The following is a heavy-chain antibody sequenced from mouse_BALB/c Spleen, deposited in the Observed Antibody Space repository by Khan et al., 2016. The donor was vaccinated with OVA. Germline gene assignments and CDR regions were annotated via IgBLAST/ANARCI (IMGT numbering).Heavy chain of an antibody. D-gene: IGHD2-4*01. J-gene: IGHJ3*01. Sequence: EVQLQESGPGLVKPSQSLSLTCTVTGYSITSEYAWNWIRQFPGNKLEWMGYINYSGNTRFNPSLKSRTSITRATSKNQFFLQLNSVTTEDTATYYSARKDYYDYDPFPYWGQGTLVTVSA. CDR1: GYSITSEYA. CDR3: ARKDYYDYDPFPY. CDR2: INYSGNT. V-gene: IGHV3-2*02.